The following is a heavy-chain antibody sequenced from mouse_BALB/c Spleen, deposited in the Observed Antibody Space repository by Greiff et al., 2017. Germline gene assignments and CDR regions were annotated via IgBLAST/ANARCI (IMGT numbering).Heavy chain of an antibody. V-gene: IGHV1-20*02. CDR3: ARGHDWFAY. J-gene: IGHJ3*01. Sequence: EVQLQESGPELVKPGASVKISCKASGYSFTGYFMNWVMQSHGKSLEWIGRINPYNGDTFYNQKFKGKATLTVDKSSSTAHMELRSLASEDSAVYYCARGHDWFAYWGQGTLVTVSA. CDR1: GYSFTGYF. CDR2: INPYNGDT.